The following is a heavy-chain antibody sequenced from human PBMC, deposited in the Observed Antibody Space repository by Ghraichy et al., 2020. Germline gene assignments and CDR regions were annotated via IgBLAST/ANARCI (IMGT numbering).Heavy chain of an antibody. J-gene: IGHJ3*02. V-gene: IGHV3-23*01. CDR2: ISGSGGST. D-gene: IGHD3-10*01. CDR3: AKDGTAPIGGDDAFDI. Sequence: GGSLRLSCAASGFTFSSYAMSWVRQAPGKGLEWVSAISGSGGSTYYADSVKGRFTISRDNSKNTLYLQMNSLRAEDTAVYYCAKDGTAPIGGDDAFDIWGQGTMVTVSS. CDR1: GFTFSSYA.